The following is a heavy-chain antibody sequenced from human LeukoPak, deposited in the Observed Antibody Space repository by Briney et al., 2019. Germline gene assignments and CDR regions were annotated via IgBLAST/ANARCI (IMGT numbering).Heavy chain of an antibody. D-gene: IGHD6-13*01. CDR2: IWYDGSNK. Sequence: GRSLRLSCAASGFTFSSYGMHWVRQAPGKGLEWVAVIWYDGSNKYYADSVKGRFTISRDNSKNTLYLQMNSLRAEDTAVYYCARDNEAAAAFDYWGQGTLVTVSS. CDR3: ARDNEAAAAFDY. V-gene: IGHV3-33*01. CDR1: GFTFSSYG. J-gene: IGHJ4*02.